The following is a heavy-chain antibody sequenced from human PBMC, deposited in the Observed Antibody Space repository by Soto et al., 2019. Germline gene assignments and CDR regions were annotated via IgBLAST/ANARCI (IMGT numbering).Heavy chain of an antibody. CDR2: IRSKAYGGTT. V-gene: IGHV3-49*03. J-gene: IGHJ3*02. CDR1: GFTFGDYA. D-gene: IGHD3-16*02. Sequence: GGSLRLSCTASGFTFGDYAMSWFRQAPGKGLEWVGFIRSKAYGGTTEYAASVKGRFTISRDDSKSIAYLQMNSLKTEDTAVYYCTARIMITFGGVIADAFDIWGQGTMVTVSS. CDR3: TARIMITFGGVIADAFDI.